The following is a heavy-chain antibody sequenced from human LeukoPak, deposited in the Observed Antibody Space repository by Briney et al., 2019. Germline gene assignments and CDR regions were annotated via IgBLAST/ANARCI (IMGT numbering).Heavy chain of an antibody. J-gene: IGHJ5*02. CDR1: GGSFSGYY. CDR3: ARALWFGELLFGH. Sequence: PSETLSLTCAVYGGSFSGYYWSWIRQPPGKGLEWIGEINHSGSTNYNPSLKSRVTISVDTSKNLFSLKLSSVTAADTAVYYCARALWFGELLFGHWGQGTLVTVSS. V-gene: IGHV4-34*01. D-gene: IGHD3-10*01. CDR2: INHSGST.